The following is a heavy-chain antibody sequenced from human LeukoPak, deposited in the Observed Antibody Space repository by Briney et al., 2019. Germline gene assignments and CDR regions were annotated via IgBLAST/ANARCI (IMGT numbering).Heavy chain of an antibody. CDR3: TSFAPYEAFDI. V-gene: IGHV3-23*01. CDR2: LSDSGDDT. Sequence: HPGGSLRLSCAASGFTFSSYRLSWVRQAPGKGLEWVSTLSDSGDDTYYADSVKGRFTISRDNSKNTLYLQMNSLRAEDTAIYYCTSFAPYEAFDIWGQGTMVTVSS. CDR1: GFTFSSYR. J-gene: IGHJ3*02.